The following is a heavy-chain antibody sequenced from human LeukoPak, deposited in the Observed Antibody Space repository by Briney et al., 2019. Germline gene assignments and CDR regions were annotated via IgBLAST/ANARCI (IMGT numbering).Heavy chain of an antibody. D-gene: IGHD2-15*01. Sequence: SETLSLTCAVYGGSFSGYYWSWIRQPPGKGLEWIGEINHCGSTNYNPSLKSRVTISVDTSKNQFSLKLSSVTAADTAVYYCAGDCSGGSCFPLDYWGQGTLVTVSS. CDR1: GGSFSGYY. CDR3: AGDCSGGSCFPLDY. CDR2: INHCGST. V-gene: IGHV4-34*01. J-gene: IGHJ4*02.